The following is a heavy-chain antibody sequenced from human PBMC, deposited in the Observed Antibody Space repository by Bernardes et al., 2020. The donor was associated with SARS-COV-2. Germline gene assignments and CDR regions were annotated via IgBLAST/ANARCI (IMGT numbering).Heavy chain of an antibody. CDR1: GGSITDYY. J-gene: IGHJ5*02. D-gene: IGHD2-2*01. V-gene: IGHV4-34*01. CDR3: ARGGSPRWGSTSCYSCDSGYWFHP. CDR2: VNESGST. Sequence: SETLSVTCAVSGGSITDYYWSWIRQSPGEGLEWIGEVNESGSTAYNPSLESRVTISVDTSKNLFSLKVTPVTAADTAVYYCARGGSPRWGSTSCYSCDSGYWFHPWGQGTLVTVSS.